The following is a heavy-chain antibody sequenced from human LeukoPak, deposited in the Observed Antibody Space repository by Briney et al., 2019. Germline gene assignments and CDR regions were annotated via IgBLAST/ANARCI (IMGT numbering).Heavy chain of an antibody. CDR2: ISAYNGNT. D-gene: IGHD6-13*01. CDR3: ARVEKKQQLVDFDY. J-gene: IGHJ4*02. Sequence: ASVKVSCKASGYTFTSYGISWVRQAPGQGLEWMGWISAYNGNTNYAQKLQGRVTMTTDTSTSTAYMELRSLRSDDTAVYYCARVEKKQQLVDFDYWGQGTLVTVSS. V-gene: IGHV1-18*01. CDR1: GYTFTSYG.